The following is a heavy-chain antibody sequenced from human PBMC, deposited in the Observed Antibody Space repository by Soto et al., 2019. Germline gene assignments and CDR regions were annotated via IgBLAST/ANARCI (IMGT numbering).Heavy chain of an antibody. CDR1: GFTFSAHA. CDR2: ISGDGVST. Sequence: EGQLLESGGGLVPPGGSLRVTCETSGFTFSAHAMGWVRQAPGKRLEWVSAISGDGVSTSYADSVKGRMAISRDNSKNTLDLHMSSLTADDPAISFCAKPRLMAVVVVSGTFDPWGQGALVSVSS. V-gene: IGHV3-23*01. CDR3: AKPRLMAVVVVSGTFDP. D-gene: IGHD2-21*01. J-gene: IGHJ5*02.